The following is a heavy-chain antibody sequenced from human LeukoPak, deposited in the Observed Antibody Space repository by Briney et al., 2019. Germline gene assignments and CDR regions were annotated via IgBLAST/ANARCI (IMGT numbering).Heavy chain of an antibody. CDR2: INPNSGGT. D-gene: IGHD4-11*01. J-gene: IGHJ4*02. Sequence: GASVKVSCKASGYTFTGYYMHWVRQAPGQGLEWMGWINPNSGGTKYAQKFQGRVTMTRDMSISTAYMALSRLRSDDTAVYYCAREMTTVTSVDYWGQGTLVTVSS. V-gene: IGHV1-2*02. CDR1: GYTFTGYY. CDR3: AREMTTVTSVDY.